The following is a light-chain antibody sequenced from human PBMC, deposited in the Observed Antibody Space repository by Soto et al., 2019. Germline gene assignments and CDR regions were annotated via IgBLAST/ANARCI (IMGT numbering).Light chain of an antibody. Sequence: AIQLTQSPSSLSASVGARVIITCRASQDISSALAWYQQLPGRPPKLLIYDATSSEAGVPSRFSGSGSGTAFTLTISSLQPEDFATYYFQQFSGPLTFGGGTKVEIK. J-gene: IGKJ4*01. CDR3: QQFSGPLT. V-gene: IGKV1-13*02. CDR2: DAT. CDR1: QDISSA.